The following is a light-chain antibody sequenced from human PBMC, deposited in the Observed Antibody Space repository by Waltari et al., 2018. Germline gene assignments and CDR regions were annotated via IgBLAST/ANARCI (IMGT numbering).Light chain of an antibody. CDR3: CSYAGLGTYV. Sequence: QSALTQPASVSGTPGQSLTISCTGTPSDFGNYDLVSWYQHHPGKAPKLLICEVIKRPSGVSSRFSGSNSGSTASLTISGLQPDDEADYYCCSYAGLGTYVFGSGTKVTVL. J-gene: IGLJ1*01. V-gene: IGLV2-23*02. CDR2: EVI. CDR1: PSDFGNYDL.